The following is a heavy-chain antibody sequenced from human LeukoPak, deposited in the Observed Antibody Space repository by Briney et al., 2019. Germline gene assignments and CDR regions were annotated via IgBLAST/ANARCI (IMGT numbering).Heavy chain of an antibody. D-gene: IGHD4-23*01. CDR2: IIPIFGTA. V-gene: IGHV1-69*13. CDR1: GGTFSSYA. CDR3: ASRYNPTPTYYYYYMDV. Sequence: ASVKVSCKASGGTFSSYAISWVRQAPGQGLEWMGGIIPIFGTANYAQKFQGRVTITADESTSTAYMELSSLRSEDTAVYYCASRYNPTPTYYYYYMDVWGKGTTVTVSS. J-gene: IGHJ6*03.